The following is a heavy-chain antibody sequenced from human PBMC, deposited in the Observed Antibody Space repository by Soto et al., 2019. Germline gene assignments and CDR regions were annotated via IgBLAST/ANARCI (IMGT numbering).Heavy chain of an antibody. J-gene: IGHJ5*02. CDR3: ARVIPGAEAWFGP. CDR2: ISAYTDNP. CDR1: GYTFTNYG. V-gene: IGHV1-18*01. Sequence: QVQLVQSGGEVKKPGASVKVSCKASGYTFTNYGVTWGRQAPGQGLEWMGWISAYTDNPNYAQNFQGRVTMTIDTSTTTAYMDLRSLTSDDTAVYYCARVIPGAEAWFGPWGQGTLVTVSS. D-gene: IGHD2-2*01.